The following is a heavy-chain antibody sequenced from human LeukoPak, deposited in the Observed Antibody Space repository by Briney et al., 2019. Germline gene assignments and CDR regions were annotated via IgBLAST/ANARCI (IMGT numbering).Heavy chain of an antibody. D-gene: IGHD6-13*01. CDR2: INHSGST. Sequence: SETLSLTCAVYGGSFSGYYWSWIRQPPGKGLEWIGEINHSGSTNYNPSLKSQVTISVDTSKNQFSLKLSSVTAADTAVYYCARGGPAAGTYWGQGTLVTVSS. CDR1: GGSFSGYY. J-gene: IGHJ4*02. V-gene: IGHV4-34*01. CDR3: ARGGPAAGTY.